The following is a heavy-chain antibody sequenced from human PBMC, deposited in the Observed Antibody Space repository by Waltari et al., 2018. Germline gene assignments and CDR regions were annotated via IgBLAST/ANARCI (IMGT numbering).Heavy chain of an antibody. CDR2: IRSKAYGGTT. D-gene: IGHD3-16*02. CDR3: TRDRSADY. V-gene: IGHV3-49*04. Sequence: EVQLVESGGGLVQPGRSLRLSCTASGFTFGDYAMSWVRQAPGKGLEGVGFIRSKAYGGTTEYAASVKGRFTISRDDSKSIAYLQMNSLKTEDTAVYYCTRDRSADYWGQGTLVTVSS. J-gene: IGHJ4*02. CDR1: GFTFGDYA.